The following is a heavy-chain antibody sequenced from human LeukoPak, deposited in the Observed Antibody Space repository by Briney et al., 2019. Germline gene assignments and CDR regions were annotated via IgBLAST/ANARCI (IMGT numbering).Heavy chain of an antibody. J-gene: IGHJ4*02. CDR2: INPNSGGT. Sequence: VASVKVSCKASGYTFTGYYMHWVRQAPGQGLEWMGWINPNSGGTNYAQKFQGRVTMTRDTSISTAYMELSRLRSDDTAVYYCARLYGDPLYYFDYWGQGTLVTVSS. CDR1: GYTFTGYY. CDR3: ARLYGDPLYYFDY. D-gene: IGHD4-17*01. V-gene: IGHV1-2*02.